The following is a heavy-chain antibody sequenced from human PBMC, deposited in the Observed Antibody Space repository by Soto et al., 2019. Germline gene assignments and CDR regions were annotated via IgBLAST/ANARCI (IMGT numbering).Heavy chain of an antibody. Sequence: PSETLSLTCTVSGGSISSGDYYWSWIRQAPGKGLEWIGEINHSGSTNYNPSLKSRVTISVDTSKNQFSLKLSSVTAADTAVYYCARASGYCSGDSCPVGWFDPWGQGTLVTVSS. CDR3: ARASGYCSGDSCPVGWFDP. D-gene: IGHD2-15*01. CDR2: INHSGST. J-gene: IGHJ5*02. CDR1: GGSISSGDYY. V-gene: IGHV4-61*08.